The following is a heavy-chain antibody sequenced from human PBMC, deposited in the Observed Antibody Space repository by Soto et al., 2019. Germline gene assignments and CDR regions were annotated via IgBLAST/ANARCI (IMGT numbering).Heavy chain of an antibody. CDR2: IIPIFGTV. D-gene: IGHD6-19*01. CDR1: GGTFSSNA. CDR3: ARGSYSSGWFHAFDI. Sequence: SVKVSCKASGGTFSSNAISWVRHAPGQGLEWMGGIIPIFGTVNHARKFQSRGTITADESTSTAYKELSSVRSEGTGVYSCARGSYSSGWFHAFDIWGQGTMVTVSS. J-gene: IGHJ3*02. V-gene: IGHV1-69*13.